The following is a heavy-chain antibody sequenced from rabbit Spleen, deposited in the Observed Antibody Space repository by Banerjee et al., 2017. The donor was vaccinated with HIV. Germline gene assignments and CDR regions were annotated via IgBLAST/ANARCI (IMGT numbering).Heavy chain of an antibody. CDR3: ARGSAAMTMVIIGFYLNL. V-gene: IGHV1S45*01. Sequence: QEQLEESGGDLVKPGASLTLTCTASGVSFSVSSYMCWVRQAPGKGLEWIACIDAGSSDFTYFASWAKGRFTISKTSSTTVTLEMTSLTAADTATYFCARGSAAMTMVIIGFYLNLWGQGTLVTVS. CDR2: IDAGSSDFT. D-gene: IGHD2-1*01. J-gene: IGHJ4*01. CDR1: GVSFSVSSY.